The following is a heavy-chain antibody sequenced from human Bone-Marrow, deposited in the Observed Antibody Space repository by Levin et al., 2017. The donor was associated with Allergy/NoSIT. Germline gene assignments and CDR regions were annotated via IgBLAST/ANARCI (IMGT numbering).Heavy chain of an antibody. D-gene: IGHD6-13*01. Sequence: GGSLRLSCAASGFTFSSYGMHWVRQAPGKGLEWVAVIWYDGSNKYYADSVKGRFTISRDNSKNTLYLQMNSLRAEDTAVYYCARVYLIAAAEYYYGMDVWGQGTTVTVSS. CDR2: IWYDGSNK. V-gene: IGHV3-33*01. CDR1: GFTFSSYG. J-gene: IGHJ6*02. CDR3: ARVYLIAAAEYYYGMDV.